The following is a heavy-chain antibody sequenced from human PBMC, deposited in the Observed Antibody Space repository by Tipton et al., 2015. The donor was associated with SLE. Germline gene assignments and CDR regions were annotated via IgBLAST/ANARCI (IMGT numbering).Heavy chain of an antibody. CDR1: GGSFSGYY. CDR3: ARGSGRYSSSWYYFYYYMDV. D-gene: IGHD6-13*01. V-gene: IGHV4-34*01. Sequence: TLSLTCAVYGGSFSGYYWSWIRQPPGKGLEWIGEINPSGSTKYNPSLKSRITISVDTSKNQFSLKVSSVTAADTAVHYCARGSGRYSSSWYYFYYYMDVWGKGTTVTVSS. J-gene: IGHJ6*03. CDR2: INPSGST.